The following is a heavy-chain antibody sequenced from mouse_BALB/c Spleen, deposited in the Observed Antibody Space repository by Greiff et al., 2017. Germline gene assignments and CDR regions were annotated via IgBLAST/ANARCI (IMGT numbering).Heavy chain of an antibody. CDR1: GFSLTSYG. J-gene: IGHJ4*01. V-gene: IGHV2-9*02. CDR3: ARGPYGNYVMDC. Sequence: VHLVESGPGLVAPSQSLSITCTVSGFSLTSYGVHWVRQPPGKGLEWLGVIWAGGSTNYNSALMSRLSISKDNSKSQVFLKINSLQTDDTAMYYCARGPYGNYVMDCWGQGTSVTVSS. D-gene: IGHD2-10*02. CDR2: IWAGGST.